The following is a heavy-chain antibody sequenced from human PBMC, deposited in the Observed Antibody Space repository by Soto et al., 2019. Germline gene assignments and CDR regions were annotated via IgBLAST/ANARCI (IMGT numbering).Heavy chain of an antibody. Sequence: QVQLVQSGAEVKKPGSSVKVSCKASGGTFSTYTITWVRQAPGQGLEWMGGIIPIFGTANYPQKFQGRVTITAAESTSTAYMEMCSLRSEDTAVYYCARSQDSSGYWNNCFDPWGQGTLVTVSS. CDR2: IIPIFGTA. J-gene: IGHJ5*02. D-gene: IGHD3-22*01. V-gene: IGHV1-69*01. CDR1: GGTFSTYT. CDR3: ARSQDSSGYWNNCFDP.